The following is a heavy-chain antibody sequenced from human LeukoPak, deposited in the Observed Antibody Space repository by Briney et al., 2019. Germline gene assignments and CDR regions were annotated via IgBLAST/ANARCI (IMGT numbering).Heavy chain of an antibody. CDR3: ARRADDSSGYYYVNYWYFDL. D-gene: IGHD3-22*01. Sequence: PSETLSLTCTVSGGSLSSNSYYWGWIRQPPGKGLEWIGSIYYSGSTYYNPSLKSRVTISVDTSKNQFSLKVSSVTAADTAVYYCARRADDSSGYYYVNYWYFDLWGRGTLVTVSS. CDR1: GGSLSSNSYY. J-gene: IGHJ2*01. V-gene: IGHV4-39*01. CDR2: IYYSGST.